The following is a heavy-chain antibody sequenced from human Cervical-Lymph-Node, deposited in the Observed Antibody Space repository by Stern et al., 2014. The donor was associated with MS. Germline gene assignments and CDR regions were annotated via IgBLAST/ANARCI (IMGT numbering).Heavy chain of an antibody. Sequence: VQLVQSGAEVERPGASVKVSCKASGYTFTAYFLHWVRQAPGQGLEWMGWSSPKTGRATYAQKFQARVTMTRYTSINTGYMEGRSLRSDDTAVYYCARDRGSYSDYWGQGTLVAVPS. CDR1: GYTFTAYF. J-gene: IGHJ4*02. D-gene: IGHD1-26*01. V-gene: IGHV1-2*02. CDR3: ARDRGSYSDY. CDR2: SSPKTGRA.